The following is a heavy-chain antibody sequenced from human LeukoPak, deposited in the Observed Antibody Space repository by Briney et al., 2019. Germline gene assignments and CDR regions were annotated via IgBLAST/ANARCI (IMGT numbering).Heavy chain of an antibody. J-gene: IGHJ4*02. Sequence: GGSLRLSCAASGFTFSGSTMHWVRQAPGKGLEWVSSISSSSSYIYYADSVKGRFTISRDNAKNSLYLQMNSLRAEDTAVYYCARDLLELRYFDWLLSPFDYWGQGTLVTVSS. D-gene: IGHD3-9*01. CDR3: ARDLLELRYFDWLLSPFDY. V-gene: IGHV3-21*01. CDR1: GFTFSGST. CDR2: ISSSSSYI.